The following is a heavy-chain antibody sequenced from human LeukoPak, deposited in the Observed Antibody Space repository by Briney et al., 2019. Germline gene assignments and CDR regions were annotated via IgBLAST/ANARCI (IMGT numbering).Heavy chain of an antibody. D-gene: IGHD2-15*01. CDR3: ARDKDATWDAFDI. V-gene: IGHV3-30-3*01. CDR1: GFTFNNYA. CDR2: ISYDGSNK. Sequence: GGSLRLSCAASGFTFNNYAMNWVRQAPGKGLEWVAVISYDGSNKYYADSVKGRFTISRDNSKNTLYLQMNSLRAEDTAVYYCARDKDATWDAFDIWGQGTMVTVSS. J-gene: IGHJ3*02.